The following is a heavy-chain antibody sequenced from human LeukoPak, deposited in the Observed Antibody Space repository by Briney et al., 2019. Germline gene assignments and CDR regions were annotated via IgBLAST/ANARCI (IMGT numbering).Heavy chain of an antibody. CDR3: ARGAPVTGYCSGGSCYRWFDP. V-gene: IGHV1-2*02. CDR2: INPNSGGT. J-gene: IGHJ5*02. D-gene: IGHD2-15*01. CDR1: GYTFTGYY. Sequence: ASVKVSCKASGYTFTGYYMHWVRQAPGQGLEWMGWINPNSGGTNYAQKFQGRVTMTRDTSISTAYMELSRLRSDDTAVYYCARGAPVTGYCSGGSCYRWFDPWGQGTLVTVSS.